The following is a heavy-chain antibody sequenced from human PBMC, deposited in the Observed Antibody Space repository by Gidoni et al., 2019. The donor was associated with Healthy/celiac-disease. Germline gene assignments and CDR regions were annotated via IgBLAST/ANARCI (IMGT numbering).Heavy chain of an antibody. CDR1: GGSVSSGSYY. J-gene: IGHJ6*02. CDR3: ARVVVVVFIYGMDV. Sequence: QVQLQESGPGLVKPSETLSLTCTVSGGSVSSGSYYWSWIRQPPGKGLEWIGYIYYSGSTNYNPSLKSRVTISVDTSKNQFSLKLSSVTAADTAVYYCARVVVVVFIYGMDVWGQGTTVTVSS. CDR2: IYYSGST. V-gene: IGHV4-61*01. D-gene: IGHD2-2*01.